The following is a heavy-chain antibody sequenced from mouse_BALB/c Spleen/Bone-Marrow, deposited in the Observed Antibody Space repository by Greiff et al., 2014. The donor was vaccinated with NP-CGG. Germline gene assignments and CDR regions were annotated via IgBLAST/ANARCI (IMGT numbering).Heavy chain of an antibody. J-gene: IGHJ3*01. V-gene: IGHV1-18*01. D-gene: IGHD1-2*01. CDR1: GYTFTEYT. Sequence: VQLKESGPELVKPGASVEISCKTSGYTFTEYTMHWVKQSHGKSLEWIGGINPNNGGTSYNQKFKGKATLTVDKSSSTAYMELRSLTSEDSAVYYGARGKNFYYGYAWFAYWGQGTLVTVSA. CDR3: ARGKNFYYGYAWFAY. CDR2: INPNNGGT.